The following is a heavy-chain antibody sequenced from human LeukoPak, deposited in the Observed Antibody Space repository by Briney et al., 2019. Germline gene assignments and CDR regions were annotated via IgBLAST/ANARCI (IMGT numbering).Heavy chain of an antibody. Sequence: SVKVSCKASGFTFTSSAMQWVRQARGQRLERIGWIVVGSGNTNYAQKFQERVTITRDMSTSTAYVELSSLRSEDTAVYYCAATYSSGPLYYYYMDVWGKGTTVTVSS. V-gene: IGHV1-58*02. D-gene: IGHD6-19*01. J-gene: IGHJ6*03. CDR3: AATYSSGPLYYYYMDV. CDR1: GFTFTSSA. CDR2: IVVGSGNT.